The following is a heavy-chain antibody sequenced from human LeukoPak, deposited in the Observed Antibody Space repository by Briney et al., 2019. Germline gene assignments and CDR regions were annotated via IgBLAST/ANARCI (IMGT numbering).Heavy chain of an antibody. CDR1: GFTCSRHW. D-gene: IGHD2-2*01. CDR3: ARICSSTDCLIPD. J-gene: IGHJ4*02. Sequence: GGSLRLSCAASGFTCSRHWMHWVRQAPGKGLVWISRINSDASDTNYADFVKGRFTISRDNAKTTVYLQINSLRDEDTAVYYCARICSSTDCLIPDWGQGTLVTVSS. CDR2: INSDASDT. V-gene: IGHV3-74*01.